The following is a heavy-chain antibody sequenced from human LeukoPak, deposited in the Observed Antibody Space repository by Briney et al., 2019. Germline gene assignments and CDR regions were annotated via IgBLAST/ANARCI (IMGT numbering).Heavy chain of an antibody. D-gene: IGHD1-20*01. V-gene: IGHV3-74*01. CDR1: GFTFSSYW. CDR2: INIDGSST. Sequence: PGGSLRLSCAASGFTFSSYWMHWVRRAPGKGLVWVSRINIDGSSTSYADSVKGRFTISRDNAKNTLYLQMSSLRVEDTAVYYCARDPYNWNSNWLDPWGQGTLVTVSS. J-gene: IGHJ5*02. CDR3: ARDPYNWNSNWLDP.